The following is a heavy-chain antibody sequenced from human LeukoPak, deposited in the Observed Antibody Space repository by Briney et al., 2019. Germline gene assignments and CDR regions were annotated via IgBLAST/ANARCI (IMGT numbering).Heavy chain of an antibody. V-gene: IGHV3-30*14. Sequence: PGGSLRLSCAASGFTFSRYTMHWVRQAPGKGLEWVAVISYDGSNGYYADSVKGRFTISRDNSKNTLYFQMNSLRAEDSAVYYCASGALFGELLGAFDIWGQGTMVTVSS. CDR2: ISYDGSNG. D-gene: IGHD3-10*02. CDR1: GFTFSRYT. CDR3: ASGALFGELLGAFDI. J-gene: IGHJ3*02.